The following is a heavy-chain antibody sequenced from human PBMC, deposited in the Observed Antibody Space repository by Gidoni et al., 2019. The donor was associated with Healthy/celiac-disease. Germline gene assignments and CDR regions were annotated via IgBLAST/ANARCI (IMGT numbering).Heavy chain of an antibody. V-gene: IGHV1-24*01. J-gene: IGHJ6*02. CDR2: FDPEDGET. CDR3: ATPLQIVVPGTLDYYYGMDV. CDR1: GYTITALS. D-gene: IGHD2-2*01. Sequence: QVQLVQSGAEVKKPGASVKVSCKVSGYTITALSMHWVRQAPGKGLEWMGGFDPEDGETIYAQKFQGRVTMTEDTSTDTAYMELSSLRSEDTAVYYCATPLQIVVPGTLDYYYGMDVWGQGTTVTVSS.